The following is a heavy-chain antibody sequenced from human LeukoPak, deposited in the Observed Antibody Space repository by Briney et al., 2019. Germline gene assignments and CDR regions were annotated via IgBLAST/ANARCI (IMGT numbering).Heavy chain of an antibody. J-gene: IGHJ4*02. V-gene: IGHV5-51*01. D-gene: IGHD3-10*01. Sequence: GESLKISCKGSGYSFTNYWIGWVRQMPGKGLEWVGIIYPGDSDTRYSPSFQGQVAISADKSISTAYLQWSSLKASDTAMYYCARLDGSGSYWVPFDYWGQGTLVAVSS. CDR2: IYPGDSDT. CDR3: ARLDGSGSYWVPFDY. CDR1: GYSFTNYW.